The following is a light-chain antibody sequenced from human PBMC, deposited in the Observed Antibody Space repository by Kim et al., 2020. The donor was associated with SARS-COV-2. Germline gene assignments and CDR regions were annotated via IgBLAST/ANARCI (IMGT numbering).Light chain of an antibody. CDR2: EDN. CDR3: QSYDNNNPFI. Sequence: KALTISCPRSRGRVGSNYVHWYQQRPGSAPTTVIYEDNQRPSGVPDRFSGSIDTSSNSASLTISGLTTEDEADYYCQSYDNNNPFIFGAGTKVTVL. J-gene: IGLJ1*01. V-gene: IGLV6-57*03. CDR1: RGRVGSNY.